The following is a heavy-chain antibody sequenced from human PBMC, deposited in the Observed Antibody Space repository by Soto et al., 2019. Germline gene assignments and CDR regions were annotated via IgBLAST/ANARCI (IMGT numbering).Heavy chain of an antibody. J-gene: IGHJ6*03. CDR2: INRDGSST. CDR1: GFTFSSYW. CDR3: ARGVSNYYYYMDV. V-gene: IGHV3-74*01. Sequence: GGSLRLSCAASGFTFSSYWMHWVRQAPGKGLVWVSRINRDGSSTSYADSVKGRFTISRDNAKNTLYLQMNSLRAEDTAVYYGARGVSNYYYYMDVWGKGTTVTVSS.